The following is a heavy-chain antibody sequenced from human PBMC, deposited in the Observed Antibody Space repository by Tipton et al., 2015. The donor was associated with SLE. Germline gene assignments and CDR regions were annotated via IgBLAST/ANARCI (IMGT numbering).Heavy chain of an antibody. Sequence: QLVQSGGGSVQPGGSLRLSCAASGFTFSSYWMSWVRQAPAKGLEWVANIKQDGSEKYYVDSVKGRFNISRDNAKNSLYLQMNSLRAEDTAVYYCVRPYSYGSVYWGQGNLVTVSS. CDR1: GFTFSSYW. J-gene: IGHJ4*02. D-gene: IGHD5-18*01. CDR2: IKQDGSEK. CDR3: VRPYSYGSVY. V-gene: IGHV3-7*01.